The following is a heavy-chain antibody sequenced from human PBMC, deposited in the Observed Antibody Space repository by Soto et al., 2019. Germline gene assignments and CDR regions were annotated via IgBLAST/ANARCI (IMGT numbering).Heavy chain of an antibody. CDR1: GYTFTRYG. CDR3: ARDWEGHSGSQRSPYYFDY. J-gene: IGHJ4*02. CDR2: ISAYNGNT. D-gene: IGHD1-26*01. Sequence: ASVKVCCKASGYTFTRYGISWVRQAPGQGLEWMGWISAYNGNTNYAQKLQGRVTMTTDTSTSTAYMELRSLRSDDTAVYYCARDWEGHSGSQRSPYYFDYWGQGTLVTV. V-gene: IGHV1-18*01.